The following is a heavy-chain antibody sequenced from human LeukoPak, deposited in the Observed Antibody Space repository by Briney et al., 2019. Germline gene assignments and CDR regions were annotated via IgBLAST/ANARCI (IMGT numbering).Heavy chain of an antibody. Sequence: GGSLRLSCAASGFTFSDYYMNWFRQAPGKGLDWVSYISSGSSTIYYADSVKGRFTIARDNAKNSLYLQMNSLRAEDTALYYCAREKPFYDSSGYYYPIAFDYWGQGTLVTVSS. CDR2: ISSGSSTI. J-gene: IGHJ4*02. V-gene: IGHV3-11*01. CDR3: AREKPFYDSSGYYYPIAFDY. CDR1: GFTFSDYY. D-gene: IGHD3-22*01.